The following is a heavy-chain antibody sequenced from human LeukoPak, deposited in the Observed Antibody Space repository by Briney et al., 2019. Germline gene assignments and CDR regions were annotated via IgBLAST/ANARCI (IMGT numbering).Heavy chain of an antibody. CDR1: GGSICGYC. V-gene: IGHV4-59*01. J-gene: IGHJ3*02. D-gene: IGHD3-3*01. Sequence: SETLSRTGTDSGGSICGYCWGWMRPRPGKGREWRGYTYYSRRTNDNPSLRSRVTISVDTSKNQFSLKLSSVTAADTAVYYCAKRGVRFHTGAFDIWGQGTMVTVSS. CDR3: AKRGVRFHTGAFDI. CDR2: TYYSRRT.